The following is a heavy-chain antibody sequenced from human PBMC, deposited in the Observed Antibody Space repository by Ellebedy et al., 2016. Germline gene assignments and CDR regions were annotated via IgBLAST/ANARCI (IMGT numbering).Heavy chain of an antibody. CDR2: IVVGSGNT. V-gene: IGHV1-58*02. Sequence: ASVKVSCKASGGTFSSYAISWVRQARGQRLEWIGWIVVGSGNTNYAQKFQERVTITRDMSTSTAYMELSSLRSEDTAVYYCARVEPLTTVTTSYYYYYYMDVWGKGTTVTVSS. CDR3: ARVEPLTTVTTSYYYYYYMDV. D-gene: IGHD4-17*01. J-gene: IGHJ6*03. CDR1: GGTFSSYA.